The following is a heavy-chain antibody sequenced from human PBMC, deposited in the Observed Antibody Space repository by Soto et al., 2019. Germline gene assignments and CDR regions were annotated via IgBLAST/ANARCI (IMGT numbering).Heavy chain of an antibody. CDR1: GGTFSSYA. CDR3: ARSIAAAGTWYYFDY. J-gene: IGHJ4*02. D-gene: IGHD6-13*01. Sequence: VKVSCKASGGTFSSYAISWVRQAPGQGLEWMGGIIPIFGTAKYSQKFQGRVTITRDTSASTAYMELSSLRSEDTAVYYCARSIAAAGTWYYFDYWGQGTLVTVSS. CDR2: IIPIFGTA. V-gene: IGHV1-69*05.